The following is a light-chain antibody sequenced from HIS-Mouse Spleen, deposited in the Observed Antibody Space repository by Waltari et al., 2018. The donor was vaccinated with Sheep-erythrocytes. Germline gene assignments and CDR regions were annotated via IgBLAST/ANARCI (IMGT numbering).Light chain of an antibody. V-gene: IGLV3-21*03. J-gene: IGLJ1*01. CDR2: DDS. CDR1: NVGSKS. Sequence: SYVLTQPPSVSVAPGNTARITSGGNNVGSKSYHWYQQKPGPAPVLVVYDDSDRPSGIPERCSGSNSGNTATLTISRVEAGDEADYYCQVWDSSSDHYVFGTGTKVTVL. CDR3: QVWDSSSDHYV.